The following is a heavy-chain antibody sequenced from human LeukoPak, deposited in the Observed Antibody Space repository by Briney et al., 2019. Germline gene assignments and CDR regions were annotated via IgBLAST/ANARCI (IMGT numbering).Heavy chain of an antibody. CDR3: ARRAVAGTRRRNWFDP. J-gene: IGHJ5*02. CDR1: GYTFTRYY. CDR2: INPDGGST. V-gene: IGHV1-46*01. Sequence: GASVKVSCTASGYTFTRYYVHWVRQAPGQGLEWMGMINPDGGSTNYAQKFQGRVTMTRDTSTSTAYMELSSLRSEDTAVYYCARRAVAGTRRRNWFDPWGQGTLVTVSS. D-gene: IGHD6-19*01.